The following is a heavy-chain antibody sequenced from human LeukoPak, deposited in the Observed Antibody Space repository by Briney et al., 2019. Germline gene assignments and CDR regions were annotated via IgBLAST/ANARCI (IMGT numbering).Heavy chain of an antibody. CDR3: AKDKVQYCTNGVCYSPGDY. V-gene: IGHV3-43*02. D-gene: IGHD2-8*01. J-gene: IGHJ4*02. CDR2: ISGDGAAT. CDR1: GFTYDNYA. Sequence: GGSLRLSCAASGFTYDNYAMHWVRQAPGKALEWVALISGDGAATYYADSVKGRFTISRDNSKNSLYLQMNSLRSEDTALYYCAKDKVQYCTNGVCYSPGDYWGQGTLVTVSS.